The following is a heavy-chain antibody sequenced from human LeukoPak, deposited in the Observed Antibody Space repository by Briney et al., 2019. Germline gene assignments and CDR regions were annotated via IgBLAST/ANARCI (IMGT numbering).Heavy chain of an antibody. Sequence: SETLSLTCAVYGGSFSGYYWSWIRQPPGKGLEWIGEINHSGSTNYNPSLKSRVTISVDTSKNQFSLKLSSVTAADTAVYYCARVIYGYWVDYWGQGTLVTVSS. CDR1: GGSFSGYY. J-gene: IGHJ4*02. V-gene: IGHV4-34*01. D-gene: IGHD5-24*01. CDR3: ARVIYGYWVDY. CDR2: INHSGST.